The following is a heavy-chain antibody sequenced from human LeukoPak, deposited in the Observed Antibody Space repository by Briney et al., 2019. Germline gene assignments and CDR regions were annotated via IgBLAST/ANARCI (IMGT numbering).Heavy chain of an antibody. Sequence: PSETLSLTCTVSGGSISSGDSYWSWIRQPPGKGLEWIGYISYRGKAYYNPSLKSRVTISVVTSKNQFSLKLSSVTAADTAVFYCTRNGAYALDSWGQGTLVTVSS. J-gene: IGHJ4*02. V-gene: IGHV4-30-4*08. CDR3: TRNGAYALDS. D-gene: IGHD4-17*01. CDR1: GGSISSGDSY. CDR2: ISYRGKA.